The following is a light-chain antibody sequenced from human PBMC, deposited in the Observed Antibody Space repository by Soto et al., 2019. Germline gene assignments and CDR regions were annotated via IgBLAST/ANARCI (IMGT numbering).Light chain of an antibody. CDR2: AAS. CDR1: QGISNS. CDR3: QKHSSVPFT. Sequence: DIQMTQSPSFLSASVGDRVTITCRASQGISNSLAWYHHKPGRVPKLLIYAASTLHSGVPSRFSGSGSGTDFTLTISNLQPEYVAVYYCQKHSSVPFTFGGGTKVEIK. J-gene: IGKJ4*01. V-gene: IGKV1-27*01.